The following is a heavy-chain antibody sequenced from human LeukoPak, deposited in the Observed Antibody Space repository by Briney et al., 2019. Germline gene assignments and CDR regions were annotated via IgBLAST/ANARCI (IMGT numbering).Heavy chain of an antibody. J-gene: IGHJ3*02. CDR1: GFTFSSYE. V-gene: IGHV3-48*03. Sequence: GGSLRLSCAASGFTFSSYEMNWVRQAPEKGLEWISYISSIGTFIYYADSVKGRFTISRDNAKSSLYLQMNSLRAEGTAVYYCAKESKDGYKASGAFDIWGQGTMVTVSS. D-gene: IGHD5-24*01. CDR2: ISSIGTFI. CDR3: AKESKDGYKASGAFDI.